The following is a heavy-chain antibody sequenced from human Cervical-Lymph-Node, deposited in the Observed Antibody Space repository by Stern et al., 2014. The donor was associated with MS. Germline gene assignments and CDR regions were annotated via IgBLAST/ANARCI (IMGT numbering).Heavy chain of an antibody. Sequence: VQLVESGAEVKKPGESLKISCKGSGFSFTSDWIAWVRRMPGKGLEWMGIIYPGDSDTRYSPSLQGQVTISADRSFSTAYLQWSSLKASDTAMYYCAKGGWNYFDYWGQGTLVTVSS. CDR2: IYPGDSDT. CDR1: GFSFTSDW. CDR3: AKGGWNYFDY. D-gene: IGHD6-19*01. J-gene: IGHJ4*02. V-gene: IGHV5-51*03.